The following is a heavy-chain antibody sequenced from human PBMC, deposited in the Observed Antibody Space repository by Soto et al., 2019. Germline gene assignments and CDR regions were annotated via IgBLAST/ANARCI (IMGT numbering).Heavy chain of an antibody. Sequence: EVQLVESGGGLVQPGGSLRLSCAASGFASSDHYMDWVRQAPGKGLEWLGRTKNKGQSFTIEYAPSVKGRFIXXXXDSKNSVFLQINSLRTDDTAVYYCARWVAGAADCWGQGTQVTVSS. CDR1: GFASSDHY. D-gene: IGHD2-15*01. CDR2: TKNKGQSFTI. V-gene: IGHV3-72*01. J-gene: IGHJ4*02. CDR3: ARWVAGAADC.